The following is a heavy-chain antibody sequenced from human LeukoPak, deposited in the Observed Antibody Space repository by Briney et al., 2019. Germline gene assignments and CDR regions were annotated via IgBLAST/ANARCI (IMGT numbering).Heavy chain of an antibody. J-gene: IGHJ4*02. Sequence: PGRSLRLSCAASGFTFDDYAMPWVRQAPGKGLEWVSGISWNSGSIGYADSVKGRFTISRDNAKNSLYLQMNSLRAEDTALYYCAKASYCSSTSCYLDYWGQGTLVTVSS. CDR3: AKASYCSSTSCYLDY. CDR2: ISWNSGSI. CDR1: GFTFDDYA. V-gene: IGHV3-9*01. D-gene: IGHD2-2*01.